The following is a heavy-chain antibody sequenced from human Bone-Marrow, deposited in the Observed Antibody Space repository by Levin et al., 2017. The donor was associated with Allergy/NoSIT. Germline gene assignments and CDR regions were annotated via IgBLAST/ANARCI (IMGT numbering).Heavy chain of an antibody. Sequence: PSETLSLTCAVFGGSISSDGYSWSWTRQPPGRGLEWIGCMYHSGITYYNPSLKSRVTISVDRSKNQFSLKLSSVTAADTAVYFCARGVVAAPVLGALDIWGQGTMVTVSS. CDR2: MYHSGIT. CDR1: GGSISSDGYS. J-gene: IGHJ3*02. V-gene: IGHV4-30-2*01. D-gene: IGHD1-26*01. CDR3: ARGVVAAPVLGALDI.